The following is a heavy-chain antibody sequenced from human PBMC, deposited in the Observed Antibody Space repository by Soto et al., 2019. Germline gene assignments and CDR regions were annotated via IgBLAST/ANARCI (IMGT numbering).Heavy chain of an antibody. CDR1: GFTFSTYN. CDR2: IRGSGAI. CDR3: ARDFLRGYGPDY. V-gene: IGHV3-48*01. J-gene: IGHJ4*02. D-gene: IGHD2-15*01. Sequence: PGGSLRLSCAASGFTFSTYNMNWVRQAPGKGLEWVSYIRGSGAIYYADSVQGRFTMSRDNAKNSLYLQMNSLRAEDTAVYYCARDFLRGYGPDYWGQGTLVNVSS.